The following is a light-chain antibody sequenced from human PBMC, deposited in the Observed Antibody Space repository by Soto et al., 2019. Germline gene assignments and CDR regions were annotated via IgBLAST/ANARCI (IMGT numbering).Light chain of an antibody. CDR2: AAS. CDR1: QSISKF. Sequence: DFKLTQSPSSLSAFVGDRVSISFRASQSISKFLSWYQQRPGTAPKLLIYAASSLESGVPSRFSGSGSGTDFTLTISSLQPEDFATYYCQQNYNTPITFGQGTRLEI. V-gene: IGKV1-39*01. CDR3: QQNYNTPIT. J-gene: IGKJ5*01.